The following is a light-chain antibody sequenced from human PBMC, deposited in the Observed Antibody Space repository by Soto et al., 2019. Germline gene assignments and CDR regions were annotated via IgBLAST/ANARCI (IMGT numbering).Light chain of an antibody. CDR3: QQYGSSPPIT. V-gene: IGKV3-20*01. CDR2: GIS. CDR1: QSINNNY. J-gene: IGKJ5*01. Sequence: EIVLTQSPGTLSLSPGERATLSCRASQSINNNYLAWYQQRPGQAPRLLISGISNRATGIPDRFSGSGSGTDFTLTISRLEPEDFAVYYCQQYGSSPPITFSQGTRLEIK.